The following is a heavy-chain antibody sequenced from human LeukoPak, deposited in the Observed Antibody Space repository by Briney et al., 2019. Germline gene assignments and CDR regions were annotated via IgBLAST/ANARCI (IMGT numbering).Heavy chain of an antibody. Sequence: PGGSLRLSCAASGFIFSSYSMNWVRQAPGKGLEWVSSISSSSSYIYYADSVKGRFTISRDKAKNSPYLQMNSLRAEDTAIYYCAREGMVATFDYWGQGTLVTVSS. CDR3: AREGMVATFDY. CDR1: GFIFSSYS. D-gene: IGHD5-12*01. J-gene: IGHJ4*02. V-gene: IGHV3-21*01. CDR2: ISSSSSYI.